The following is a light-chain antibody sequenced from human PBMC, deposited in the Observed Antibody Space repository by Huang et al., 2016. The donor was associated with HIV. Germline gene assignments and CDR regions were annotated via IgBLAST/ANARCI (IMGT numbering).Light chain of an antibody. J-gene: IGKJ4*01. Sequence: IQLTQSPSSLSASIGDRVTITCRASQGISTSLAWYQQKPGKAPNLLIFDASSLRSGVPSRFSGSRSGTVFTLSISSLQPEDFATYFCQQLRSYPLTFGGGIKVEIK. CDR1: QGISTS. CDR2: DAS. CDR3: QQLRSYPLT. V-gene: IGKV1-9*01.